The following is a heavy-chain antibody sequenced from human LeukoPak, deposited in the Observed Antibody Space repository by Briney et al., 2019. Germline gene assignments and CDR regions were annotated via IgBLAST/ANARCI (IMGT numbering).Heavy chain of an antibody. V-gene: IGHV1-2*02. Sequence: GASVKVSCKASGYTFTGYYIHWVRQAPGQGLEWMGWMDPNSGSTNYAQKFQGRVTMTRDTSISTAYMDLSRLRSDDTAVYYCARDLFLAATEREGDDYWGQGTLVTVSS. CDR3: ARDLFLAATEREGDDY. J-gene: IGHJ4*02. CDR2: MDPNSGST. CDR1: GYTFTGYY. D-gene: IGHD6-13*01.